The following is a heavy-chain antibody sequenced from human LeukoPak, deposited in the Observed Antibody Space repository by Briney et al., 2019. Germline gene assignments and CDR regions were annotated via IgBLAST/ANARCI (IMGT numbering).Heavy chain of an antibody. J-gene: IGHJ5*02. CDR1: NGSFSGYY. CDR3: ARAAWNGGGGFDP. V-gene: IGHV4-34*01. D-gene: IGHD3-16*01. Sequence: SETLSLTCAVYNGSFSGYYWSWIRQSPEKGLEWIGEVKHGGDTNYNPSLRSRVTISLDTSKNHFSLKLRSVTAADTAIYNCARAAWNGGGGFDPWGQGTLVTVSS. CDR2: VKHGGDT.